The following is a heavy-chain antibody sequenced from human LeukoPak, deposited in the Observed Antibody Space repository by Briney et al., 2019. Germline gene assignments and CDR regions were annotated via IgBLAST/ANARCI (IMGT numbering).Heavy chain of an antibody. CDR2: ISGSGGST. D-gene: IGHD4-17*01. CDR3: AKDQVTKGGDYFDY. CDR1: GGSISSSSYY. V-gene: IGHV3-23*01. J-gene: IGHJ4*02. Sequence: PSETLSLTCTVSGGSISSSSYYWGWIRQPPGKGLEWVSAISGSGGSTYYADSVKGRFTISRDNSKNTLYLQMNSLRAEDTAVYYCAKDQVTKGGDYFDYWGQGTLVTVSS.